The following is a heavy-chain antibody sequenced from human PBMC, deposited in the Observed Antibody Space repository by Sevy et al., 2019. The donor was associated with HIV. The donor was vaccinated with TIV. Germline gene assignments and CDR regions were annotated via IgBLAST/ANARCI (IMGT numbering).Heavy chain of an antibody. Sequence: GGSLRLSCAVSGFTFSNFWMHWVRQAPGKGLVWVSRINGDATSTSYADSVKGRFTISRDNAKSTLYLQMNSLRVEDTAVYYCTREYRYYGFLGWGQGALVTVSS. J-gene: IGHJ4*02. D-gene: IGHD3-10*01. CDR2: INGDATST. V-gene: IGHV3-74*01. CDR1: GFTFSNFW. CDR3: TREYRYYGFLG.